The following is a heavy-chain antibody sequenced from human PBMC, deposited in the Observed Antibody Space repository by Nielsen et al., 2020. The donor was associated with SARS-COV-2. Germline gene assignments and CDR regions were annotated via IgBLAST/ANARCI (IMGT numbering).Heavy chain of an antibody. J-gene: IGHJ6*02. D-gene: IGHD3-10*01. V-gene: IGHV3-9*01. CDR3: ARVYYGSGSYSGYYYYGMDV. CDR1: GFTFDDYA. Sequence: SLKISCAASGFTFDDYAMHWVRQAPGKGLEWVSGISWNSGSIGYADSVKGRFTISRDNSKNTLYLQMNSLKAEDTAVYYCARVYYGSGSYSGYYYYGMDVWGQGTTVTVSS. CDR2: ISWNSGSI.